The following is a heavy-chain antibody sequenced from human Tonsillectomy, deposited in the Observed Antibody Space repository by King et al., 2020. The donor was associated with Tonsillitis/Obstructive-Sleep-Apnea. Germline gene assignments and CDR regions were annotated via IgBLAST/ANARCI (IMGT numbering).Heavy chain of an antibody. CDR2: IDPSDSQT. CDR3: TRHPPSGYGNDY. Sequence: DVQLVQSGAEVREPGASLRISCKASGYRFTTYWISWVRQLPGKGLEWMGRIDPSDSQTNYSPSFQGHVTISSDNSITTAHLQWSSLKASDTAMYYCTRHPPSGYGNDYWGQGTLVTVSS. D-gene: IGHD5-12*01. J-gene: IGHJ4*02. V-gene: IGHV5-10-1*01. CDR1: GYRFTTYW.